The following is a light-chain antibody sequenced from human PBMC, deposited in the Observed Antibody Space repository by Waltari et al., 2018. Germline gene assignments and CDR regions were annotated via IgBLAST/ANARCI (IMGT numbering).Light chain of an antibody. CDR2: WAS. V-gene: IGKV4-1*01. Sequence: EIVMTQSPDSLAGSLGERAAINCTSSRSVLYNSNNKNYLAWYQQKPRQPPKLLINWASSRESGVPDRFSGSGSGTDFTLTISSLQAEDVAVYYCQQYYSSPISFGQGTRLEIK. J-gene: IGKJ5*01. CDR3: QQYYSSPIS. CDR1: RSVLYNSNNKNY.